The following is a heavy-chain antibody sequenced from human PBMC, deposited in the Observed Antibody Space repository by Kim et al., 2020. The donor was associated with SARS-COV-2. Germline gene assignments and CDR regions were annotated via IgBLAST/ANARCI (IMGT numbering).Heavy chain of an antibody. D-gene: IGHD1-7*01. V-gene: IGHV1-69*13. CDR2: VIPKFLIG. CDR1: GDTFSTFA. Sequence: SVKVSCKVSGDTFSTFAISWVRQAPRQGLEWMGGVIPKFLIGNYEQRFQGRLTIIADESTSTVYMELSSLTSEDTAVYYCARGRHASVGDWNFHYYYSMDVWGQGTTVTVSS. CDR3: ARGRHASVGDWNFHYYYSMDV. J-gene: IGHJ6*01.